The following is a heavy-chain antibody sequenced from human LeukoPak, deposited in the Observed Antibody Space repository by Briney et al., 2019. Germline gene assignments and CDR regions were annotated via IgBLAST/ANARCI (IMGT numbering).Heavy chain of an antibody. Sequence: SETLSLTCTVSGGSISSYYWSWIRQPPGKGLEWIGYIYTSGSTNYNPSLKSRVTISVDTSKNQFSLKLSSVTAADTAVYYCARGQVFWSGYYYYYMDVWGKGTTVTVSS. V-gene: IGHV4-4*09. CDR2: IYTSGST. CDR3: ARGQVFWSGYYYYYMDV. J-gene: IGHJ6*03. D-gene: IGHD3-3*01. CDR1: GGSISSYY.